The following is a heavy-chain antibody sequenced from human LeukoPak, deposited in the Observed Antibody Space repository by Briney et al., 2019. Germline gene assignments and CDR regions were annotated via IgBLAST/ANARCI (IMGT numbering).Heavy chain of an antibody. V-gene: IGHV3-53*01. CDR1: GFAVSSNY. Sequence: GGSLRLSCAASGFAVSSNYMSWVRQAPGKGLEWVSVIYSGGSTYYADSVKGRFTSSRDNSKNTLYLQMNSLRAEDTAVYYCAGLQDYYMDVWGKGTTVTVSS. CDR2: IYSGGST. CDR3: AGLQDYYMDV. D-gene: IGHD4-11*01. J-gene: IGHJ6*03.